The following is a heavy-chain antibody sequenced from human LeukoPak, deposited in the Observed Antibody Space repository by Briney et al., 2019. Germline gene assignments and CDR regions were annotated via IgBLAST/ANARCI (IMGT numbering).Heavy chain of an antibody. CDR2: ISYDGSNK. CDR3: AKDTREYGDYVHFQH. D-gene: IGHD4-17*01. Sequence: PGRSLRLSCAASGFTFSSYGIHWVRQAPGKGLEWVAVISYDGSNKYYADSVKGRFTISRGNSKNTLYLQMNSLRAEDTALYYCAKDTREYGDYVHFQHWGQGTLVTVSS. V-gene: IGHV3-30*18. J-gene: IGHJ1*01. CDR1: GFTFSSYG.